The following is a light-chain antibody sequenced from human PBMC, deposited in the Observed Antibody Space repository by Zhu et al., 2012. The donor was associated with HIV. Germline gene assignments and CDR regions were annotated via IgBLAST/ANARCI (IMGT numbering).Light chain of an antibody. V-gene: IGKV3-20*01. J-gene: IGKJ2*01. CDR3: QSYGSSPYT. CDR2: GSY. CDR1: QTVNSNY. Sequence: EIVLTQSPGTLSLSPGERATLSCRVSQTVNSNYLAWYQQKPGQAPRLLIYGSYSRATGIPGRFSGSGSGTDFTLSISRLEPEDFAVYYCQSYGSSPYTFGQGTRLDI.